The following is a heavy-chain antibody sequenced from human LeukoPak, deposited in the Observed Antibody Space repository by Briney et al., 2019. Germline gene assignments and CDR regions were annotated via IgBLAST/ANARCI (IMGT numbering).Heavy chain of an antibody. Sequence: ASVKVSCKTSGYTFTSYAISWVRQAPGQGLEWMGWINVYNGKTKYAQKFQGRVTVTTDTPTDTAYMELRSLRSDDTAVYYCTTGRYGYSYNYELEYWGQGTLVTVSS. D-gene: IGHD5-18*01. CDR1: GYTFTSYA. CDR2: INVYNGKT. CDR3: TTGRYGYSYNYELEY. V-gene: IGHV1-18*01. J-gene: IGHJ4*02.